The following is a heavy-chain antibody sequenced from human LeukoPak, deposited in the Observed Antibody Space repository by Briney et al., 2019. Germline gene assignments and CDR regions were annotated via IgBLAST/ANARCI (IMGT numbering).Heavy chain of an antibody. CDR2: ISSSSSTI. Sequence: LSGGSLRLSCAASGFTFSSYSMNWVRQAPGKGLEWVSYISSSSSTIYYADSVKGRFTISRDNAKNSLYLQMNSLRAEDTALYYCAKGIAAAGYGMDVWGQGTTVTVSS. D-gene: IGHD6-13*01. CDR3: AKGIAAAGYGMDV. V-gene: IGHV3-48*04. CDR1: GFTFSSYS. J-gene: IGHJ6*02.